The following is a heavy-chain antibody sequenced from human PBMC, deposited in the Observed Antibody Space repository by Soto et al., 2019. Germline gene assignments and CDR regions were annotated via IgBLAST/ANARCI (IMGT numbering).Heavy chain of an antibody. J-gene: IGHJ4*01. V-gene: IGHV3-15*07. CDR3: TAASYSTLIVGRFDY. CDR2: IKGKTDGGTT. Sequence: EVQLVESGGGLVKPGGSLRLHCAASGFTFSNAWINWVRQAPGKGLEWVGRIKGKTDGGTTDLAAPVKGRFAISRDDSTNVVYLQINSLKTEDTGIYYCTAASYSTLIVGRFDYWGHGTLVTVSS. D-gene: IGHD3-22*01. CDR1: GFTFSNAW.